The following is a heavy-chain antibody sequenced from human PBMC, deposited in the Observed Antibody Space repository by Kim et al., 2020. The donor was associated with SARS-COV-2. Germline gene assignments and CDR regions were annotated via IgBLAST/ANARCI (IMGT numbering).Heavy chain of an antibody. CDR3: ARDLPQHYYGSGSYWGFAGGLFDY. V-gene: IGHV3-30*04. CDR2: ISYDGSNK. D-gene: IGHD3-10*01. Sequence: GGSLRLSCAASGFTFSSYAMHWVRQAPGKGLEWVAVISYDGSNKYYADSVKGRFTISRDNSKNTLYLQMNSLRAEDTAVYYCARDLPQHYYGSGSYWGFAGGLFDYWGQGTLVTVSS. J-gene: IGHJ4*02. CDR1: GFTFSSYA.